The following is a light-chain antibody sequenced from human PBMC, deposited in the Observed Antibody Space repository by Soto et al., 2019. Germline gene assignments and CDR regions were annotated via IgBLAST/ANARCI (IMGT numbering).Light chain of an antibody. CDR3: QHTYITIS. Sequence: DIQVTQSPSSLSASVGDRVTITCRASRNISTYLHWYQQRPGKAPQLLISRTPNLESAVPSQFSGSGSGTAFTLTITELQPDDSASYDCQHTYITISFGGGTKVDI. V-gene: IGKV1-39*01. CDR1: RNISTY. J-gene: IGKJ4*01. CDR2: RTP.